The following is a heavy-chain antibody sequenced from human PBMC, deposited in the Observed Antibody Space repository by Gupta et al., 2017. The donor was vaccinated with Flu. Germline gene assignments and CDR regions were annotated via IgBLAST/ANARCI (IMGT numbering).Heavy chain of an antibody. D-gene: IGHD6-6*01. CDR3: AGEYSSSSDYC. Sequence: QVQLVESGGGVVQPGGSLRISCAAPEFTFNAYGIHWVRQAPGKGLEWVAVMWNDGNNEYYADSVRGRFTLSRDSSKNTLSLQMNSLRAEDSAGYYCAGEYSSSSDYCWGQGTLVTVSS. J-gene: IGHJ4*02. V-gene: IGHV3-33*01. CDR1: EFTFNAYG. CDR2: MWNDGNNE.